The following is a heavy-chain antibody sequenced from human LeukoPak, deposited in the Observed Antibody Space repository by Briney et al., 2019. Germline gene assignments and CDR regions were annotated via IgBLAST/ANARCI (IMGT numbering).Heavy chain of an antibody. CDR1: GYTFTGYY. J-gene: IGHJ4*02. Sequence: GASVKVSCKASGYTFTGYYMHWVRQAPGQGLEWMGWINPNSGGTNYAQKFQGRVTMTRDTSISTAYMELSRLRSDDTVVYYCARVHNFWSGYCFGYWGQGTLVTVSS. D-gene: IGHD3-3*01. CDR2: INPNSGGT. V-gene: IGHV1-2*02. CDR3: ARVHNFWSGYCFGY.